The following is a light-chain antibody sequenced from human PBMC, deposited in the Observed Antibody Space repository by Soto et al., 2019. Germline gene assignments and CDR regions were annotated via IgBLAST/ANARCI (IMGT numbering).Light chain of an antibody. J-gene: IGKJ2*02. CDR3: QQQNTWPPWT. CDR1: QSVSSSY. CDR2: GAS. V-gene: IGKV3-20*01. Sequence: EIVLTQSPGTLSLSPGERATLSFRASQSVSSSYLAWDQQKPGQAPRLLLYGASSRATGIPDRVSGSGSGTEFILTISSLQSEVFAVYYHQQQNTWPPWTFG.